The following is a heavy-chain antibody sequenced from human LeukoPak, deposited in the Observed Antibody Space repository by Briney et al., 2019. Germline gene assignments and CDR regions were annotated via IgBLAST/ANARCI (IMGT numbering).Heavy chain of an antibody. D-gene: IGHD1-1*01. V-gene: IGHV4-59*08. J-gene: IGHJ4*02. CDR1: GDSITSEY. CDR3: ARRRYNYGDFDY. Sequence: SETLSLTCTVSGDSITSEYWSWIRQPPGKGLEWIGFFYYSGTTNYNPSLKSRVTISVDTSKNQFSLKLNSVTAADTAVYYCARRRYNYGDFDYWGKGTLVTVSS. CDR2: FYYSGTT.